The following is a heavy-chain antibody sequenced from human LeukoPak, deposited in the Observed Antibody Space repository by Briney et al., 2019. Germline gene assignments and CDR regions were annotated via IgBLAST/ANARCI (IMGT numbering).Heavy chain of an antibody. CDR2: IIPIFGTA. CDR3: ASAKQWLGPGGDY. V-gene: IGHV1-69*13. D-gene: IGHD6-19*01. Sequence: ASVKVSCKASGGTFSSYAISWVRQAPGQGLEWMGGIIPIFGTANYAQKFQGRVTITADESTSTAYMELSNLRSEDTAVYYCASAKQWLGPGGDYWGQGTLVTVSS. CDR1: GGTFSSYA. J-gene: IGHJ4*02.